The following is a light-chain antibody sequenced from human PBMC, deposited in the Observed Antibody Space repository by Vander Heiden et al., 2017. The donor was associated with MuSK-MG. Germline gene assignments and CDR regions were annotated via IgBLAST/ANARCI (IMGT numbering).Light chain of an antibody. CDR1: DSNVGTNF. V-gene: IGLV1-47*01. CDR2: RND. J-gene: IGLJ2*01. Sequence: QSVLTQPPSASGAPGQRVTISCSGSDSNVGTNFVHWYQQLPGTAPKLLIYRNDQRPSGVPDRFSGSKYGNSASPDISGLRSEDEAYYYCAAWDNSLTGLFGGGTKLTVL. CDR3: AAWDNSLTGL.